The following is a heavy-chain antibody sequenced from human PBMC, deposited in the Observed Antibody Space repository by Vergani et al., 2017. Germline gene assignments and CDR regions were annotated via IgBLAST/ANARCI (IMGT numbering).Heavy chain of an antibody. CDR2: IRSKANSYAT. CDR3: TRRGDYYDSSRWFDP. D-gene: IGHD3-22*01. Sequence: EVQLVESGGGLVQPGGSLKLSCAASGFTFSGSAMHWVRQASGKGLEWVGRIRSKANSYATAYAASVKGRFTISRDDSKNTAYLQMNSLTTEDTAVYYCTRRGDYYDSSRWFDPWGQGTLVTVSS. J-gene: IGHJ5*02. V-gene: IGHV3-73*01. CDR1: GFTFSGSA.